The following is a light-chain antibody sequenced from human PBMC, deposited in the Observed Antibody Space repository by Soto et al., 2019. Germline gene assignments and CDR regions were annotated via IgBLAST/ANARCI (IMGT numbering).Light chain of an antibody. Sequence: DIPLTQSPSFLSASVGDRVSITCRASQDISSYLAWYQQKPAKAPKLLIYAASNLQSGVPSRFRGSGSGTEFTLTISSLQPEDFAAYYCQHLSTYPITFGGGTKVEIK. V-gene: IGKV1-9*01. J-gene: IGKJ4*01. CDR1: QDISSY. CDR3: QHLSTYPIT. CDR2: AAS.